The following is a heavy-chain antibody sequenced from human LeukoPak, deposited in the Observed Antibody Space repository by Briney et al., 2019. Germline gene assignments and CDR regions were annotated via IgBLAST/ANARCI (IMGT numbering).Heavy chain of an antibody. CDR3: ARVGLRYFDWLSSNYFDY. J-gene: IGHJ4*02. CDR1: GYSFTSYG. V-gene: IGHV1-18*01. D-gene: IGHD3-9*01. CDR2: ISAYNGNT. Sequence: GESLQISCKGSGYSFTSYGISWVRQAPGQGLEWMGWISAYNGNTNYAQKLQGRVTMTTDTSTSTAYMELRSLRSDDTAVYYCARVGLRYFDWLSSNYFDYWGQGTLVTVSS.